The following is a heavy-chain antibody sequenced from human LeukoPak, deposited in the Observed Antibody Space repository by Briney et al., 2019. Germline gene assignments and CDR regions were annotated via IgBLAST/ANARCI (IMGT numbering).Heavy chain of an antibody. CDR3: ATHYYDSSGYPVEYFQH. Sequence: SETLSLTCTVSGGSISSSSYYWGWIRQPPGKGLEWIGSIYYSGSTYYNPSLKSRVTISVDTSKNQFSLKLSSVTAADTAVYYCATHYYDSSGYPVEYFQHWGRGTLVTVSS. J-gene: IGHJ1*01. CDR1: GGSISSSSYY. CDR2: IYYSGST. D-gene: IGHD3-22*01. V-gene: IGHV4-39*01.